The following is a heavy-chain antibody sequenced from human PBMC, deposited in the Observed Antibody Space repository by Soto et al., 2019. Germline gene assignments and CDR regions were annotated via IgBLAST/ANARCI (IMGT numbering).Heavy chain of an antibody. D-gene: IGHD5-18*01. CDR2: ISYDGSNK. V-gene: IGHV3-30*18. CDR1: GFTFSSYG. J-gene: IGHJ4*02. CDR3: AKAETWIQLPFDY. Sequence: QVQLVESGGGVVQPGRSLRLSCAASGFTFSSYGMHWVRQAPGKGLEWVAVISYDGSNKDYEASVKGRFTISRDNSKKTMYLQMNSLRAEDTDVYYRAKAETWIQLPFDYWGQGTLVTVSS.